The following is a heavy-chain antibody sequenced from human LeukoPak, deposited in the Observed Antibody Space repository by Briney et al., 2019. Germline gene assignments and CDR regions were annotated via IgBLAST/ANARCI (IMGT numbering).Heavy chain of an antibody. J-gene: IGHJ4*02. V-gene: IGHV1-2*02. CDR1: GYTFTGYY. D-gene: IGHD3-10*01. CDR2: INPNSGGT. CDR3: ARDVYGSGSYYNVEGY. Sequence: ASVKVSCKASGYTFTGYYMHWVRQAPGQGLGWMGWINPNSGGTNYAQKFQGRVTMTRDTSISTAYMELSRLRSDDTAVYYCARDVYGSGSYYNVEGYWGQGTLVTVSS.